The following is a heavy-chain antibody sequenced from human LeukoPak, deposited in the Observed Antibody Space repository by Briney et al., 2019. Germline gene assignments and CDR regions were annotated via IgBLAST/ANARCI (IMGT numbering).Heavy chain of an antibody. CDR2: MNPSTGNT. CDR1: GYTFTNYD. V-gene: IGHV1-8*01. D-gene: IGHD6-19*01. CDR3: ARDSGLGHYYYYYYMDV. J-gene: IGHJ6*03. Sequence: ASVKVSCKASGYTFTNYDINWVRQATGQGLEWMGWMNPSTGNTGYAQKFQGRVALTRNTSISTAYMELSSLRSEDTAVYYCARDSGLGHYYYYYYMDVWGKGTTVTVSS.